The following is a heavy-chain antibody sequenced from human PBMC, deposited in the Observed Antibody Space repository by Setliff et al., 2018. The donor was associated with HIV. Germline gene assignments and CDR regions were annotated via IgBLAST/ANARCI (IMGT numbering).Heavy chain of an antibody. D-gene: IGHD4-4*01. CDR2: ISSSSTFI. V-gene: IGHV3-21*01. CDR3: AREIRAGNYPPYNYYFYMDV. CDR1: GFTFSSYS. Sequence: GESLKISCAASGFTFSSYSMNWVRQAPGKGLEWVASISSSSTFIYYADSVKGRFTISRDNGKKSLFLQMNSLRADDMGVYYCAREIRAGNYPPYNYYFYMDVWGKGTTVTVSS. J-gene: IGHJ6*03.